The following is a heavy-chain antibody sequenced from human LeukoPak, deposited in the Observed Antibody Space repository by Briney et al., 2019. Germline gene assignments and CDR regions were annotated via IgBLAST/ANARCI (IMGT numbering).Heavy chain of an antibody. D-gene: IGHD5-24*01. V-gene: IGHV1-2*06. CDR2: TNPNSGGT. J-gene: IGHJ4*02. CDR1: GYTFTGYY. Sequence: ASVKVSCKASGYTFTGYYMHWVRQAPGQGLEWMGRTNPNSGGTNYAQKFQGRVTMTRDTSISTAYMELSRLRSDDTAVYYCARIGRWLQLREGGFVDYWGQGTLVTVSS. CDR3: ARIGRWLQLREGGFVDY.